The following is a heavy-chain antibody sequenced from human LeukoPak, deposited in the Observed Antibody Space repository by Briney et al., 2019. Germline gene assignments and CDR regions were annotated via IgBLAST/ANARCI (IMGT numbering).Heavy chain of an antibody. CDR3: ARHSSTSLEYFQH. Sequence: ASVKVSCKASGYTFTSYAMHWVRQAPGQRLEWMGWINAGNGNTKYSQKFQGRVTITRDTSASTAYMELSSLRSEDTAVHYCARHSSTSLEYFQHWGQGTLVTVSS. CDR1: GYTFTSYA. V-gene: IGHV1-3*01. D-gene: IGHD2-2*01. CDR2: INAGNGNT. J-gene: IGHJ1*01.